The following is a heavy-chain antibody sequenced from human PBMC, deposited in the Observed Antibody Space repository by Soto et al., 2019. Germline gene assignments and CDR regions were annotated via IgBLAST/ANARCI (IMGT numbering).Heavy chain of an antibody. CDR2: IIPIFGTA. CDR3: ATYYYGGNDDAFDI. CDR1: GGTFSSYA. J-gene: IGHJ3*02. Sequence: QVQLVQSGAEVKKPGSSVKVSCKASGGTFSSYAISWVRQAPGQGLEWMGGIIPIFGTANYAQKFQGRVTITADESTSTGYMELSSLRSEDTAVYYGATYYYGGNDDAFDIWGHGTMVTVSS. V-gene: IGHV1-69*12. D-gene: IGHD4-17*01.